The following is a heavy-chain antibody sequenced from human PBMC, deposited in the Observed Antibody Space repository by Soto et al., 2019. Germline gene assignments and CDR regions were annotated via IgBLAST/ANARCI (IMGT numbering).Heavy chain of an antibody. CDR1: GFTFSSYA. CDR3: ARGGYGDPA. V-gene: IGHV3-30-3*01. D-gene: IGHD4-17*01. CDR2: ISYDGSNK. J-gene: IGHJ4*02. Sequence: QVQLVESGGGVVQPGRSLRLSCAASGFTFSSYAMHWVRQAPGKGLEWVAVISYDGSNKYYADSVKGRFTISRDNSKNTLYLLMNSLSAEDTAVYYCARGGYGDPAWGQGTLVTVSS.